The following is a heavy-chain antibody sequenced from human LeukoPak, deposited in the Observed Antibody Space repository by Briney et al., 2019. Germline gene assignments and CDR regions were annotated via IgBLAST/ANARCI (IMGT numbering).Heavy chain of an antibody. CDR2: KYYSGRT. J-gene: IGHJ3*02. Sequence: SSETLSLTCTVSGGSISSYYWSWIRQPPVKGLEWIGYKYYSGRTNYNPSLKSRVTISVDTSKNQFSLKLSSVTAADTAVYYCARGGYTYGFDAFDIWGQGTMVTVSS. D-gene: IGHD5-18*01. CDR3: ARGGYTYGFDAFDI. CDR1: GGSISSYY. V-gene: IGHV4-59*01.